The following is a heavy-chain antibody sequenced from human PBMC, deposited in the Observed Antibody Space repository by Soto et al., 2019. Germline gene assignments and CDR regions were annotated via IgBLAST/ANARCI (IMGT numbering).Heavy chain of an antibody. CDR2: ISVSGTDT. CDR3: AFPSRLPNY. CDR1: GFTFTDYY. V-gene: IGHV3-11*03. J-gene: IGHJ4*02. D-gene: IGHD2-15*01. Sequence: PGGSLRLSCVASGFTFTDYYMNWIRQTPGKGLEWLSYISVSGTDTNYADSVRGRFTIYRDNAKRSIYLQMNSLRVEDTAVYYCAFPSRLPNYWGQGTLVTVS.